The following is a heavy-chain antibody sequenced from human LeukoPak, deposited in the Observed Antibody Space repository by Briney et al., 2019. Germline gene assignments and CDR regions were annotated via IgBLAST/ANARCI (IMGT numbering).Heavy chain of an antibody. J-gene: IGHJ4*02. CDR3: ASLGSGWYLNY. CDR2: ISTDSSYI. Sequence: GGSLRLSCAASGFTFRSYNMNWVRQAPGKGLEWVSFISTDSSYIYYADSVKGRFTISRDNARNSLSLHMNSLRAEDTAVYYCASLGSGWYLNYWGQGTLVTVS. CDR1: GFTFRSYN. V-gene: IGHV3-21*01. D-gene: IGHD6-19*01.